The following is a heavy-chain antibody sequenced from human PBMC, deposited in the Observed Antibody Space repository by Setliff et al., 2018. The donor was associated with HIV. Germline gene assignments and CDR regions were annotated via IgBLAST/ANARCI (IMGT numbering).Heavy chain of an antibody. CDR3: ARGLLVRCLEWLGY. D-gene: IGHD3-3*01. J-gene: IGHJ4*02. Sequence: ASVKVSCKASGYTFTGYYIHWVRQAPGQGLEWMGWINPSTGDTRYARKFQGRVTMTRDTSINTAYMELTRLTSDDTAVYYCARGLLVRCLEWLGYWGLGTLVTVSS. CDR1: GYTFTGYY. CDR2: INPSTGDT. V-gene: IGHV1-2*02.